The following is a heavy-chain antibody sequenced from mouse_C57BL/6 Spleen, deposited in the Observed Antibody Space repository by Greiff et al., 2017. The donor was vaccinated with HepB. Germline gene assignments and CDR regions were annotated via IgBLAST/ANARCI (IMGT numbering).Heavy chain of an antibody. CDR1: GYTFTDYY. Sequence: EVQLQQSGPELVKPGASVKISCKASGYTFTDYYMNWVKQSHGKSLEWIGDINPNNGGTSYNQKFKGKATLTVDKSSSTAYMELRSLTSEDSAVYYCARSDYSKPFDYWGQGTTLTVSS. D-gene: IGHD2-5*01. CDR2: INPNNGGT. V-gene: IGHV1-26*01. CDR3: ARSDYSKPFDY. J-gene: IGHJ2*01.